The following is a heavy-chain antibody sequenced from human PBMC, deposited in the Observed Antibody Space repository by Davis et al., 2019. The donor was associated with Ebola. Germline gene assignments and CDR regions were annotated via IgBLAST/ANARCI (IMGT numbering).Heavy chain of an antibody. CDR2: ISGSGGST. CDR3: AKAPVRFLEWFTTDY. D-gene: IGHD3-3*01. CDR1: EFTFSGYA. Sequence: GESLKISCAASEFTFSGYAMSWVRQAPGKGLEWVSAISGSGGSTYYAGSVKGRSTISRDNSRNTLYLQMNSLRAEDTAVYYCAKAPVRFLEWFTTDYWGKGTLVTVSS. J-gene: IGHJ4*02. V-gene: IGHV3-23*01.